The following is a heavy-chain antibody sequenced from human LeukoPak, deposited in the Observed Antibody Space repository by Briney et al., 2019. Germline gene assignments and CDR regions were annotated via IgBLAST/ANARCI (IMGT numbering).Heavy chain of an antibody. J-gene: IGHJ4*02. CDR1: GFTVSSNY. CDR3: ASKLTTGN. CDR2: IYSGGTT. V-gene: IGHV3-66*01. D-gene: IGHD4-17*01. Sequence: QSGGSLRLSCLVSGFTVSSNYMSWVRQTPGKGLEWVSVIYSGGTTKYADSVKGRFTIYRDTSKNTLFLQMNSLRVEDTAVYYCASKLTTGNWGQGTLVTVSS.